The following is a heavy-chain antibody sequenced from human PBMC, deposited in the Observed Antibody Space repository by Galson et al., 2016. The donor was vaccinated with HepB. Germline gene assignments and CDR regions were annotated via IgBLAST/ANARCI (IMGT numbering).Heavy chain of an antibody. CDR3: ARMFGSGWYVGLDY. D-gene: IGHD6-19*01. CDR1: GDSISSYF. CDR2: IHTAGST. Sequence: SETLSLTCTVSGDSISSYFWSWIRQPAGKGLEWIGRIHTAGSTNYNPSLKSRVTMSVDTSKNQFSLKLSSVTAADTAVYYCARMFGSGWYVGLDYWGQGTLVTVSS. J-gene: IGHJ4*02. V-gene: IGHV4-4*07.